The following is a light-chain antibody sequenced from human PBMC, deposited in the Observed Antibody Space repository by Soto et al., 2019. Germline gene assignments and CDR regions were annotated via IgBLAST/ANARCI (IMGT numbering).Light chain of an antibody. V-gene: IGKV1-17*03. CDR2: DAS. CDR1: QGISNY. J-gene: IGKJ5*01. Sequence: IEVTQSPSAMSAFVGDRVTITCRASQGISNYLAWFQQKPGKVPKRLIYDASSLQTGVPSRFSGSGSGTEFTLTISSLQPEDFATYYCLQHKSYPITFGQGTRLEIK. CDR3: LQHKSYPIT.